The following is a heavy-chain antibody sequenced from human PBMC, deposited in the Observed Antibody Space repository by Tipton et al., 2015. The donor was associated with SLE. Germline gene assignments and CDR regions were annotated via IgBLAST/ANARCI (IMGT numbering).Heavy chain of an antibody. CDR3: ARGPRLDY. V-gene: IGHV4-34*01. CDR2: VNHRGST. J-gene: IGHJ4*02. Sequence: TLSLTCAVYGGSMNTYTYYWAWIRQTPGQRVEWIGEVNHRGSTNFNPSLKSRVTISVDTSKNQFSLKLSSVTAADTAVYYCARGPRLDYWGQGTLVTVSS. CDR1: GGSMNTYTYY.